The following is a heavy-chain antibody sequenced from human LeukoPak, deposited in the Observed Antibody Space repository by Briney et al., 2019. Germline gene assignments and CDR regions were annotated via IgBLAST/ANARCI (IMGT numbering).Heavy chain of an antibody. Sequence: MASETLSLTCAVYGGSFSGYYWSWIRQPPGKGLEWIGEINHSGGTNYNPSLKSRVTISVDTSKNQFSLKLSSVTAADTAVYYCARGALMALNYYYYGMDVWGQGTTVTVSS. J-gene: IGHJ6*02. CDR1: GGSFSGYY. D-gene: IGHD2-8*01. V-gene: IGHV4-34*01. CDR2: INHSGGT. CDR3: ARGALMALNYYYYGMDV.